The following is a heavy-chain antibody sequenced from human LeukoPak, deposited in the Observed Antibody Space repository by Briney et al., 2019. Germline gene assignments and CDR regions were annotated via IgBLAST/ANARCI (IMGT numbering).Heavy chain of an antibody. Sequence: PGGSLRLSCAASGFTFSSYAMSWVRQAPGKGLEWVSTMSGSGGSTYYADSVKGRCTISRDNSKNTLYLQMNSLRAQDTAVYFCAKVDSSGYYEVLNYWGQGTLVTVSS. CDR1: GFTFSSYA. CDR3: AKVDSSGYYEVLNY. J-gene: IGHJ4*02. V-gene: IGHV3-23*01. CDR2: MSGSGGST. D-gene: IGHD3-22*01.